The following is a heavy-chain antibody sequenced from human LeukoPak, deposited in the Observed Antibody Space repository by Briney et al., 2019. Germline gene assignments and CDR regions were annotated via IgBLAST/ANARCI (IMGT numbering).Heavy chain of an antibody. D-gene: IGHD2-2*01. J-gene: IGHJ6*03. V-gene: IGHV3-9*01. CDR3: ARDRGGCSSTSCYAMDV. Sequence: PGGSLRLSCAASGFTFDDYAMHWVRQAPGKGLEWVSGISWNSGSIGYADSVKGRFTISRDNAKNSLYLQMNSLRAEDTAVYYCARDRGGCSSTSCYAMDVWGKGTTVTVSS. CDR1: GFTFDDYA. CDR2: ISWNSGSI.